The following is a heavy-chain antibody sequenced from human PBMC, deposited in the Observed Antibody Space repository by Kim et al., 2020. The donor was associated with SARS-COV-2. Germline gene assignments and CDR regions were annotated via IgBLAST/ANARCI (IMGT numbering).Heavy chain of an antibody. CDR1: GYTFTSYY. Sequence: ASVKVSCKASGYTFTSYYMHWVRQAPGQGLEWMGIINPSGGSTSYAQKFQGRVTMTRDTSTSTVYMELSSLRSEDTAVYYCARDQVLAGTGGEFDYWGQGTLVTVSS. CDR3: ARDQVLAGTGGEFDY. CDR2: INPSGGST. D-gene: IGHD6-19*01. J-gene: IGHJ4*02. V-gene: IGHV1-46*01.